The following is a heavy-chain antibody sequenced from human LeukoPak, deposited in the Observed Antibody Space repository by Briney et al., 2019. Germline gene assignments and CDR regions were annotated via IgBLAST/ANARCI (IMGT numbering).Heavy chain of an antibody. CDR1: GFSFGTYW. CDR2: IKRDGIQI. D-gene: IGHD1-26*01. Sequence: QPGGSPRLSCAASGFSFGTYWMTWVRQAPGKGLEWVANIKRDGIQIRYVDSVKGRFTISRDNAKNSLYLQMDSLKAEDTAVYYCARDSGSYYVDYWGQGTLVTVSS. V-gene: IGHV3-7*04. CDR3: ARDSGSYYVDY. J-gene: IGHJ4*02.